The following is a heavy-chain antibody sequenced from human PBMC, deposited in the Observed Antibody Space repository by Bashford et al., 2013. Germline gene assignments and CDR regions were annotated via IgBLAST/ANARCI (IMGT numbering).Heavy chain of an antibody. V-gene: IGHV1-2*04. J-gene: IGHJ4*02. CDR1: GYKFTDHY. CDR2: INPNSGGT. Sequence: ASVKVSCKASGYKFTDHYIHWVRQAPGEGLEWVAWINPNSGGTHYAQKFQGSVTVTSDTFIATAYLEVSRLRSDDTAVYYCARGPPDSSSPGTDYWGQGTLVTVSS. CDR3: ARGPPDSSSPGTDY. D-gene: IGHD6-13*01.